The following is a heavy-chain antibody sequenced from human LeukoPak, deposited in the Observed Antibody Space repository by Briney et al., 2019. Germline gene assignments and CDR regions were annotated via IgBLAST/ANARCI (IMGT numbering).Heavy chain of an antibody. D-gene: IGHD3-3*02. CDR3: ARTDATSLGYFDF. CDR1: GFTFHTYW. J-gene: IGHJ4*02. CDR2: IKQRGSEK. V-gene: IGHV3-7*01. Sequence: GGSLRLSCSASGFTFHTYWMSWVRQAPGKGLEWVANIKQRGSEKYHVDSVRGRFTISRDNAKNSLYLQMNSLRVEDTAVYYCARTDATSLGYFDFWGQGTLVTVSS.